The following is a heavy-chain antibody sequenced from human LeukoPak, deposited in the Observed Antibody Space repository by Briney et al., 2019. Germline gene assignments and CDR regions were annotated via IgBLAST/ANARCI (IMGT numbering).Heavy chain of an antibody. CDR1: GFTFSSYA. D-gene: IGHD3-16*01. CDR3: AKKGRGNDAFDI. J-gene: IGHJ3*02. CDR2: ISGSGGNT. V-gene: IGHV3-23*01. Sequence: GGSLRLSCAASGFTFSSYAMSWVRQAPGKGLEWVSGISGSGGNTYYADSVKGRFTIPRDNSKNTLYLQMNSLRAEDTAVYYCAKKGRGNDAFDIWGQGTMVTVSS.